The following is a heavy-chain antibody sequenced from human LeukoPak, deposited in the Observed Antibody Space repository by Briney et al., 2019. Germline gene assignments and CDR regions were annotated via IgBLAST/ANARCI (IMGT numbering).Heavy chain of an antibody. D-gene: IGHD2-2*02. V-gene: IGHV3-23*01. CDR1: GFTFSSYA. CDR3: AKSDCSSSSCYTSDY. CDR2: ISGSGGST. Sequence: GGSLRLSCAASGFTFSSYAMSWVRQAPGKGLEWVSAISGSGGSTYYADSVKGRFTNSRDNSKNTLHLQMNSLRGEDTAVYYCAKSDCSSSSCYTSDYWGQGTLVTVSS. J-gene: IGHJ4*02.